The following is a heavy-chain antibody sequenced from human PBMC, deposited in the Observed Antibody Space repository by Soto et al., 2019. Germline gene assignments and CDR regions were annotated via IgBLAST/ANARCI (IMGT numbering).Heavy chain of an antibody. J-gene: IGHJ6*02. CDR3: ARASKAKGYYYYGMDV. V-gene: IGHV1-2*02. CDR2: INPNSGGT. CDR1: GYTFTGYY. Sequence: QVQLVQSGAEVKKPGASVKVSCKASGYTFTGYYMHWVRQAPGQGLEWMGWINPNSGGTNYAQKLQGRVTMTRDTSISTAYMELSRLRSDDTAVYYCARASKAKGYYYYGMDVWGQGTTVTVSS. D-gene: IGHD5-12*01.